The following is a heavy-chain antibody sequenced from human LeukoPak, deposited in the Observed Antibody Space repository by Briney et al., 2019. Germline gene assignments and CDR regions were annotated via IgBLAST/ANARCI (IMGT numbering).Heavy chain of an antibody. Sequence: SETLSLTCAVYGGSFSGYYWSWIRQPPGEGLEWIGEINHSGSTNYNPSLKSRVTISVDTSKNQFSLKLSSVTAADTAVYYCAREGSSYEHSHCSSTSCYFDIWGQGTMVTVSS. CDR3: AREGSSYEHSHCSSTSCYFDI. CDR1: GGSFSGYY. D-gene: IGHD2-2*01. J-gene: IGHJ3*02. CDR2: INHSGST. V-gene: IGHV4-34*01.